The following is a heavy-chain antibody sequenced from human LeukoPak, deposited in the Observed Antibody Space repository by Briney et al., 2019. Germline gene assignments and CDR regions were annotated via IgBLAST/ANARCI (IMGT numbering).Heavy chain of an antibody. V-gene: IGHV1-69*05. CDR1: GGTFSSYA. CDR2: IIPIFGTA. CDR3: TRVSSSGPKDYYYYYMDV. Sequence: SVKVSCKASGGTFSSYAISWVRQPPGQGLEWMGGIIPIFGTANYAQKFQGRVTITTDESTSTAYMELSSLRSEDTAVYYCTRVSSSGPKDYYYYYMDVWGKGTTVTVSS. J-gene: IGHJ6*03. D-gene: IGHD6-25*01.